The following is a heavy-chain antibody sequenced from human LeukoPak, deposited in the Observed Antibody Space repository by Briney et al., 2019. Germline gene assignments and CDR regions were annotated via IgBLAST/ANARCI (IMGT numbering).Heavy chain of an antibody. D-gene: IGHD3-3*01. Sequence: PSETLSLTCTVSGGSISSSSYYWGWIRQPPGKGPEWIGSIYYSGSTYYNPSLKSRVTISVDTSKNQFSLKLSSVTAADTAVYYCARHVYDFWSGYYYYFDYWGQGTLVTVSS. J-gene: IGHJ4*02. V-gene: IGHV4-39*01. CDR2: IYYSGST. CDR3: ARHVYDFWSGYYYYFDY. CDR1: GGSISSSSYY.